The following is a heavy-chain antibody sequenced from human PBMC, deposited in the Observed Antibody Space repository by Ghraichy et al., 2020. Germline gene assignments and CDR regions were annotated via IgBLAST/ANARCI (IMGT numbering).Heavy chain of an antibody. CDR2: IYKSGST. Sequence: SETLSLTRTVSGDSISSGDYYWGWIRQLPGKGLEWIGYIYKSGSTYYSPSLKSRLTISIDASLNQFSLQLNSVTAADTAVYYCARARNSSGYYPVGYWGQGTLVTVSS. CDR1: GDSISSGDYY. J-gene: IGHJ4*02. CDR3: ARARNSSGYYPVGY. V-gene: IGHV4-30-4*08. D-gene: IGHD3-22*01.